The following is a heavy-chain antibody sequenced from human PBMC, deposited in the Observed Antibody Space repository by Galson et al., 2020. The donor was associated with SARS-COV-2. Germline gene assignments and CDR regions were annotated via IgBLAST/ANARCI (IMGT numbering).Heavy chain of an antibody. CDR2: ISYDGSNK. CDR3: AKDGDYGGNSEADY. D-gene: IGHD4-17*01. CDR1: GFTFSSYG. V-gene: IGHV3-30*18. Sequence: GESMKISRAASGFTFSSYGMHWVRQAPGKGLEWVAVISYDGSNKYYADSVKGRFTISRDNSKNTLYLQMNSLRAEDTAVYYCAKDGDYGGNSEADYWGQGTLVTVSS. J-gene: IGHJ4*02.